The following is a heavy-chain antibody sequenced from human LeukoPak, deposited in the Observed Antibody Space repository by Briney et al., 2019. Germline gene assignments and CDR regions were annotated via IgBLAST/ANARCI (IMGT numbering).Heavy chain of an antibody. CDR2: INPNSGGT. V-gene: IGHV1-2*02. CDR3: ARDFPAAGYYYDSSGYAFVY. Sequence: ASVKVSCKASGYTFTGYYMHWVRQAPGQGLEWMGWINPNSGGTNYAQKFQGRVTMTRDTSISTAYMELSRLRSDDTAVYYCARDFPAAGYYYDSSGYAFVYWGQGTLVTVST. J-gene: IGHJ4*02. CDR1: GYTFTGYY. D-gene: IGHD3-22*01.